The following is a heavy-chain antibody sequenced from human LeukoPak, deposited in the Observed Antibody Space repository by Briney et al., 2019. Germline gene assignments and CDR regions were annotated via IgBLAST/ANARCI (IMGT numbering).Heavy chain of an antibody. D-gene: IGHD3-10*01. CDR2: IRSKAYGGTT. CDR3: TRDSGSGAFDY. J-gene: IGHJ4*02. Sequence: GGSLRLSCTASGFTFGDYAMSWARQAPGKGLEWVGFIRSKAYGGTTEYAASVKGRFTISRDDSKSIAYLQMNSLKTEDTAVYYCTRDSGSGAFDYWGQGTLVTVSS. V-gene: IGHV3-49*04. CDR1: GFTFGDYA.